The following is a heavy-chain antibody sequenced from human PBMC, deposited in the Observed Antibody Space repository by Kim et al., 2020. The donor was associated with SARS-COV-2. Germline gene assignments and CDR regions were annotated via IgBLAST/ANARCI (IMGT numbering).Heavy chain of an antibody. CDR2: ISDGSTTV. J-gene: IGHJ6*02. V-gene: IGHV3-48*03. CDR1: GFTFGTYE. CDR3: VPMSRRHYYYYHGMDV. D-gene: IGHD1-1*01. Sequence: GGSLRLSCTASGFTFGTYEMNWVRQAPGKGLEWVSYISDGSTTVYYAASVQGRFTVSRDNAKNSLYLHMNSLRAEDTAVYYCVPMSRRHYYYYHGMDVWGQGTTVTVSS.